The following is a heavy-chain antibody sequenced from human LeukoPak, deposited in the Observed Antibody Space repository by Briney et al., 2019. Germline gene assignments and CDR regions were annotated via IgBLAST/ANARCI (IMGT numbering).Heavy chain of an antibody. Sequence: ASVKVSCKASGYTFTGYYMHWVRQAPGQGLEWMGWINPNSGGTNYAQKFQGRVTMTRDTSISTAYMELSRLRSDDTAVYYCARGAPITMIVLNWFDPWGQGTLVTVSS. V-gene: IGHV1-2*02. CDR2: INPNSGGT. J-gene: IGHJ5*02. CDR1: GYTFTGYY. D-gene: IGHD3-22*01. CDR3: ARGAPITMIVLNWFDP.